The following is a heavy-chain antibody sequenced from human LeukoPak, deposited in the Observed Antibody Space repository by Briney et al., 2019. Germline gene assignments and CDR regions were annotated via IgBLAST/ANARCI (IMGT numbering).Heavy chain of an antibody. V-gene: IGHV3-30*04. J-gene: IGHJ4*02. CDR3: ARGAPPDS. CDR2: ISYDGTNK. Sequence: PGRSLRLSCAASGFTFSDYAMYWVRQAPGKGLEWVAVISYDGTNKYYADSVKGRSTISRDNSKNTLYLQMDSLRAEDTAVYYCARGAPPDSWGQGTLVTVSS. CDR1: GFTFSDYA.